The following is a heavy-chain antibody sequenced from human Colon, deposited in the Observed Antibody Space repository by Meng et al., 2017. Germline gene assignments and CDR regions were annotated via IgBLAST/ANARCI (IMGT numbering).Heavy chain of an antibody. CDR1: GGSFSGYY. D-gene: IGHD6-13*01. J-gene: IGHJ4*02. CDR2: INHSGST. CDR3: ARGRSGSSWYGGDY. Sequence: QVQLQQWGAGLLKPSAPLSLTCAVYGGSFSGYYWSWIRQPPGKGLEWIGEINHSGSTNYNPSLKSRVTISVDTSKNQFSLKLSSVTAADTAVYYCARGRSGSSWYGGDYWGQGTLVTVSS. V-gene: IGHV4-34*01.